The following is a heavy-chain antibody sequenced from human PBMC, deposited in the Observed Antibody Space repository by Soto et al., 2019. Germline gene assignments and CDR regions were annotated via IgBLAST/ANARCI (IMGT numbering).Heavy chain of an antibody. Sequence: QITLKESGPTLVKPTQTLTLTCTFSGFSLSTRGVGVGWIRQPPGKALEWLAVIYWDDDKRYSPSLQSRLTITQDNSKNHVVLTMTNMDPVDTAKYYCARKNYGYYPTDYWGQGTLGTVSS. CDR2: IYWDDDK. V-gene: IGHV2-5*02. CDR3: ARKNYGYYPTDY. J-gene: IGHJ4*02. D-gene: IGHD5-18*01. CDR1: GFSLSTRGVG.